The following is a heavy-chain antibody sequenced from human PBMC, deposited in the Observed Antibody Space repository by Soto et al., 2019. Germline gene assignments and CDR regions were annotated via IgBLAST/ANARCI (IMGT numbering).Heavy chain of an antibody. CDR1: GYTFASYA. J-gene: IGHJ5*02. V-gene: IGHV1-3*01. CDR3: AREGFTNWFDP. CDR2: INAGNGNT. Sequence: VKVSCKASGYTFASYAMHWVRQAPGQRLEWMGWINAGNGNTKYSQKFQGRVTITRDTSASTAYMELSSLRSEDTAVYYCAREGFTNWFDPWGQGTLVTVYS.